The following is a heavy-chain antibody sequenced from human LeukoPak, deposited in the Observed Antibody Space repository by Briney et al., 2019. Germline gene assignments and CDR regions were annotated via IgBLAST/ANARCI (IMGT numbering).Heavy chain of an antibody. D-gene: IGHD6-19*01. CDR3: ARDRPREQWLVRGWFDP. V-gene: IGHV4-4*07. CDR1: GGSISSYY. CDR2: IYTSGST. J-gene: IGHJ5*02. Sequence: YPSETLSLTCTVSGGSISSYYWSWIRQPAGKGLEWIGRIYTSGSTNYNPSLKSRVTMSVDTSKNQFSLKLSSVTAADTAVYYCARDRPREQWLVRGWFDPWGQGTLVTVSS.